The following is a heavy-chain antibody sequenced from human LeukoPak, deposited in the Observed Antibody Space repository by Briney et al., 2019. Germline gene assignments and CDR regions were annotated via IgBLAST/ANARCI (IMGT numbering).Heavy chain of an antibody. D-gene: IGHD3-10*01. CDR2: MKGGGET. CDR1: GFSFTNYA. J-gene: IGHJ3*02. Sequence: GGSLRLSCAASGFSFTNYAVSWVRQAPARGPEWLSSMKGGGETFYADSVKGRFTLSRDDSRNTVYLQLNNLRVEDTAIYYCAGINDGPSLKSRVTISVDTSKNQFSLMLSSVTAADTAVYYCARHFLSGYSGYYNAFDIWGQGTMVTVSS. CDR3: AGINDGPSLKSRVTISVDTSKNQFSLMLSSVTAADTAVYYCARHFLSGYSGYYNAFDI. V-gene: IGHV3-23*01.